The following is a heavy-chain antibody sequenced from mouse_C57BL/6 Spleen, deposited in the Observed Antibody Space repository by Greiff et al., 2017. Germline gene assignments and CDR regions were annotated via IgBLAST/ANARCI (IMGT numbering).Heavy chain of an antibody. D-gene: IGHD2-4*01. CDR1: GFNIKDYY. Sequence: EVKLMESGAELVKPGASVKLSCTASGFNIKDYYMNWVKQRTEQGLEWIGRIDPEDGETKYAPKFQGQATITADTSSNTAYLQLSSLTSENTAVYYCARWDYDGAYAMDYWGQGTSVTVSS. CDR2: IDPEDGET. CDR3: ARWDYDGAYAMDY. V-gene: IGHV14-2*01. J-gene: IGHJ4*01.